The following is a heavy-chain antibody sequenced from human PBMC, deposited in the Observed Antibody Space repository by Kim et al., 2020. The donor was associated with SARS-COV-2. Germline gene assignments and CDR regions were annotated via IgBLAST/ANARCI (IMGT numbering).Heavy chain of an antibody. CDR3: AKDRSGWYSSSWYTNYYYYYYGMDV. CDR1: GFTFDDYA. D-gene: IGHD6-13*01. CDR2: ISGDGGST. Sequence: GGSLRLSCAASGFTFDDYAMHWVRQAPGKGLEWVSLISGDGGSTYYADSVKGRFTISRDNSKNSLYLQMNSLRTEDTALYYCAKDRSGWYSSSWYTNYYYYYYGMDVWGQGTTVTVSS. J-gene: IGHJ6*02. V-gene: IGHV3-43*02.